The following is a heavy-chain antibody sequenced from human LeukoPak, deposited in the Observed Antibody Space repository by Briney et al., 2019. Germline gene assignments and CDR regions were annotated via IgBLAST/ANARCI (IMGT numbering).Heavy chain of an antibody. CDR1: GGSISNYY. D-gene: IGHD6-19*01. V-gene: IGHV4-59*08. CDR2: TYYSGST. J-gene: IGHJ5*02. CDR3: ARQMTVAGTNWFDP. Sequence: PSETLSLTCTVSGGSISNYYWSWIRQPPGKGLEWIGYTYYSGSTNYNPSLKSRVTISVDTSKNQFSLKLSSVTAADTAVYYCARQMTVAGTNWFDPWGQGTLVTVSS.